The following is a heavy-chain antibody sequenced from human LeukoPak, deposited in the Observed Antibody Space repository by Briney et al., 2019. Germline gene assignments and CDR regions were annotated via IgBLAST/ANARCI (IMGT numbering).Heavy chain of an antibody. J-gene: IGHJ4*02. D-gene: IGHD4-23*01. CDR1: GFTFSSYW. CDR2: IASDGSST. CDR3: ARGRPHGNDY. Sequence: GGSLRLSCAASGFTFSSYWMNWVRQAPGKGLVWVSRIASDGSSTTYADSVKGRFSISRDNAKNALYLQMNSLRVEDTAVYYCARGRPHGNDYWGQGTLVTASS. V-gene: IGHV3-74*01.